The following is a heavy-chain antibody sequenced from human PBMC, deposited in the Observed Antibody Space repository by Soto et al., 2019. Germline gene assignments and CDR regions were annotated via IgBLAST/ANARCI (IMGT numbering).Heavy chain of an antibody. CDR1: GFTFSSYA. J-gene: IGHJ4*02. CDR3: ARGGRARVCFGVRGFNPY. V-gene: IGHV3-30-3*01. Sequence: QVQLVESGGGVVQPGRSLSLSCAASGFTFSSYAMHWVRQAPGKGLEWVAVISYDGSNKYYADSVKGRFTISRDNSKNRMYLQMNSLRAEDTGVYYCARGGRARVCFGVRGFNPYWGQGTLVTVSS. CDR2: ISYDGSNK. D-gene: IGHD3-10*01.